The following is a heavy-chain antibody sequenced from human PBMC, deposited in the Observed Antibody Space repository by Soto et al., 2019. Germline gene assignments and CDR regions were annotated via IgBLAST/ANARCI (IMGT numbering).Heavy chain of an antibody. V-gene: IGHV1-18*04. CDR3: ARGTVTSGRWFGP. Sequence: QVHLVQSGTEVKESGASVKVSCKASASTFTGYTINWVRQPPGQGLEWMGWISTFNGNTKYAGNFEGRVTMTTNTSTTTAYMELTSLTFDDTAVYFCARGTVTSGRWFGPWGQGPLVSVSS. CDR2: ISTFNGNT. D-gene: IGHD4-17*01. CDR1: ASTFTGYT. J-gene: IGHJ5*02.